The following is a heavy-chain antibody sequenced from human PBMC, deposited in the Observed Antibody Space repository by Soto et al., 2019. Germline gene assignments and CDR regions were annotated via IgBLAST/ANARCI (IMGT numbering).Heavy chain of an antibody. CDR1: GFTFSSYE. Sequence: GGSLRLSCAASGFTFSSYEMNWVRQAPGKGLEWVSYISSSGSTIYYADSVKGRFTISRDNAKNSLYLQMNSLRAEDTAVYYCARGRPYQYYDVWSGYYDYWGQGTLVTVSS. V-gene: IGHV3-48*03. CDR2: ISSSGSTI. J-gene: IGHJ4*02. D-gene: IGHD3-3*01. CDR3: ARGRPYQYYDVWSGYYDY.